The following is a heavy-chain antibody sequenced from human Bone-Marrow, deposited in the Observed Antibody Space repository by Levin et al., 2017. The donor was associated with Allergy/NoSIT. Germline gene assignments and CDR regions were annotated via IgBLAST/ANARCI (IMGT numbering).Heavy chain of an antibody. J-gene: IGHJ6*02. Sequence: ASVKVSCKVSGYTLTELSMHWVRQAPGKGLEWMGGFDPEDGETIYAQKFQGRVTMTEDTSTDTAYMELSSLRSEDTAVYYCATVYRRGMYWQRQGGMDVWGQGTTVTVSS. CDR3: ATVYRRGMYWQRQGGMDV. CDR1: GYTLTELS. V-gene: IGHV1-24*01. CDR2: FDPEDGET. D-gene: IGHD3-3*02.